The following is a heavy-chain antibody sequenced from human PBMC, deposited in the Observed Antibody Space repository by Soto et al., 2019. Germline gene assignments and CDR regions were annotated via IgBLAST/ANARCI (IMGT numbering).Heavy chain of an antibody. D-gene: IGHD3-3*01. Sequence: EVQLVESGGGLVQPGRSLRLYCAASGFTFGDYAMHWVRQVPRKGLEWVSGIGWNGGTRAFADSVKGRFTISRDNAKNSLFLQMDSLTAEDTALYYCTRETGVWTGLFDYWGQGILVTVSS. V-gene: IGHV3-9*01. J-gene: IGHJ4*02. CDR1: GFTFGDYA. CDR2: IGWNGGTR. CDR3: TRETGVWTGLFDY.